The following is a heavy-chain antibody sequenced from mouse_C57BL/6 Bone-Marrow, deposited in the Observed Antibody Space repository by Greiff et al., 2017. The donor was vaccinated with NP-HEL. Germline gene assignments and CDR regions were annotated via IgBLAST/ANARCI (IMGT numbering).Heavy chain of an antibody. CDR2: ISDGGSYT. V-gene: IGHV5-4*01. J-gene: IGHJ4*01. Sequence: EVQVVESGGGLVKPGGSLKLSCAASGFPFSSYAMSWVRQPPEKRLDGVETISDGGSYTYYPDNVKGRFTISRDNAKNNLYLQMSHLKSEDTAMYYCARGSTMVTDYYAMDYWGQGTSVTVSS. CDR3: ARGSTMVTDYYAMDY. D-gene: IGHD2-2*01. CDR1: GFPFSSYA.